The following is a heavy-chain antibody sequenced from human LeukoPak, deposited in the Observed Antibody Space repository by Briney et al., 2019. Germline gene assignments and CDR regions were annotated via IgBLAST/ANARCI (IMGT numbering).Heavy chain of an antibody. Sequence: GRSLRLSCAASGFTFNNFGMHWVRQAPGKGLEWVAVISYDGRNKYYADSVKGRFTISRDNSKNTLDLYMNSLRSEDTALYYCAKDGGSFDYWGQGTLVTVSS. V-gene: IGHV3-30*19. CDR2: ISYDGRNK. D-gene: IGHD2-15*01. CDR1: GFTFNNFG. CDR3: AKDGGSFDY. J-gene: IGHJ4*02.